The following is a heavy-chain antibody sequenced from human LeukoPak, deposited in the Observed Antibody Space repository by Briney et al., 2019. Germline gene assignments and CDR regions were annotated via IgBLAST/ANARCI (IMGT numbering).Heavy chain of an antibody. D-gene: IGHD2-2*02. CDR1: GFTFSSYG. CDR3: AKDPAMYCSNTNCYTIADY. CDR2: IRFDGSNK. J-gene: IGHJ4*02. Sequence: GGSLRLSCAASGFTFSSYGMHWVRQAPGKGLEGVAFIRFDGSNKYYADSVKGRFTISRDNCKNTLYLQMNSLRAEDSAVYYCAKDPAMYCSNTNCYTIADYWGQGTLVTVSS. V-gene: IGHV3-30*02.